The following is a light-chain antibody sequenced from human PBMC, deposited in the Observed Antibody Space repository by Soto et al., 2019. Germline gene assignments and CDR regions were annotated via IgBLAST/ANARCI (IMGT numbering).Light chain of an antibody. CDR2: GAS. CDR1: QSVSSSY. V-gene: IGKV3-20*01. Sequence: EIVLTQSPGTLSLSPGERATLSCRASQSVSSSYLAWYQQKPGQAPRLLIYGASTRATGIPDRFSGSGSGTDFTLTISRLEPEDFAVYYGKQYGSSPLTFGGGTKVEIK. CDR3: KQYGSSPLT. J-gene: IGKJ4*01.